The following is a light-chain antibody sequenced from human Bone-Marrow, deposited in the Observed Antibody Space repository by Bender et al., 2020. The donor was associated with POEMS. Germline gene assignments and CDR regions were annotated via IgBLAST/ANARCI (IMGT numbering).Light chain of an antibody. J-gene: IGLJ2*01. CDR1: SIGNKD. CDR3: QSADSIGTYVI. CDR2: DDS. Sequence: SYVLTQPPSVSVAPGKTATITCGGNSIGNKDVHWYQQKPGQAPVLVVYDDSDRPSGIPDRFSGSNSGNTATLTISRVEAGDEADYYCQSADSIGTYVIFGGGTKLTVL. V-gene: IGLV3-21*03.